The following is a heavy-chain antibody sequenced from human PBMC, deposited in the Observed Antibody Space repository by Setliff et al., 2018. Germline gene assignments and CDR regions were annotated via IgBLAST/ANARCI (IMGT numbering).Heavy chain of an antibody. J-gene: IGHJ4*02. CDR2: IFPADSET. Sequence: GESLKISCATSGYNFNSHWIAWVRQVPGGGLEWMGLIFPADSETRYSPSFQGQFTMSVDTSINTAYLQWNSLKASDTALYFCARAPSGVAAGTGFDYWGQGTLVTVSS. V-gene: IGHV5-51*01. CDR1: GYNFNSHW. D-gene: IGHD6-13*01. CDR3: ARAPSGVAAGTGFDY.